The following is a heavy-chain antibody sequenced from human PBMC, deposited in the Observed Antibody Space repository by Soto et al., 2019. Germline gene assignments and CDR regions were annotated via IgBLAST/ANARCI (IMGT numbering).Heavy chain of an antibody. CDR2: ISAYNGNT. CDR1: GYTFTSYG. V-gene: IGHV1-18*01. J-gene: IGHJ3*02. CDR3: ASARVMITFGGVIVIRGSDAFDI. Sequence: QVQLVQSGAEVKKPGASVKVSCKASGYTFTSYGISWVRQAPGQGLEWMGWISAYNGNTNYAQKLQGRVTLTTDTPTSTAYMELRSLRSDDTAVYYCASARVMITFGGVIVIRGSDAFDIWGQGTMVTVSS. D-gene: IGHD3-16*02.